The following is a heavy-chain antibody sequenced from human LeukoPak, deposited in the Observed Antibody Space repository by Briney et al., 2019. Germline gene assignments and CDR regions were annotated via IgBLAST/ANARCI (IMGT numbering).Heavy chain of an antibody. V-gene: IGHV3-15*01. CDR2: IKSKTDGGTT. D-gene: IGHD1-26*01. Sequence: GGSLRLSCAASGFTFSNAGMSWVRQAPGKGLEWVGRIKSKTDGGTTDYAAPVKGRFTISRDDSKNTLYLQMNSLKTEDTAVYYCTTGILIASTPVGATRDYWGQGTLVTVSS. CDR3: TTGILIASTPVGATRDY. CDR1: GFTFSNAG. J-gene: IGHJ4*02.